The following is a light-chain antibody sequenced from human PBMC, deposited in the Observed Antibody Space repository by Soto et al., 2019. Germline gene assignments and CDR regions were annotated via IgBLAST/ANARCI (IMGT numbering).Light chain of an antibody. CDR3: SSYTSSRTPV. Sequence: QSALTQPASVSGSPGQSITISCTGTSSDVGGYNYVSWYQQHPGKAPKLMIYEVSNRPSGVSNRFSGSKSGNTASLTISGLQAEDEGDYYCSSYTSSRTPVFGGGTKLTVL. CDR1: SSDVGGYNY. J-gene: IGLJ2*01. V-gene: IGLV2-14*01. CDR2: EVS.